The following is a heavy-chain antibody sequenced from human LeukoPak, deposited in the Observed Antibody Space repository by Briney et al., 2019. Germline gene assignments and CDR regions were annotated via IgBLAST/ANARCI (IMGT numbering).Heavy chain of an antibody. D-gene: IGHD3-22*01. CDR2: ISGSGGST. CDR1: GFTFSSYA. V-gene: IGHV3-23*01. Sequence: GGSLRLSCAASGFTFSSYAMSWVRQAPGKGLEWVSAISGSGGSTYYADSVKGRFTISRDNSKNTLYLQMNSLRAEDTAVYYCATMVTSPTYYYDSSGYEDYWGQGALVTVSS. CDR3: ATMVTSPTYYYDSSGYEDY. J-gene: IGHJ4*02.